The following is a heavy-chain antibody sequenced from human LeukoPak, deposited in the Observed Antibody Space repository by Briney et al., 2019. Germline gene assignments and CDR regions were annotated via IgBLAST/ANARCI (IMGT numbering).Heavy chain of an antibody. CDR3: AKPGGGNYFTHNYFDP. Sequence: PGGSLRLSYAVSGFTFSSCIMNWVRQAPGKGLEWLSYISSSSSTRYYADSVKGRFTISRDNSKNTLYLQMNSLRAEDTAIYYCAKPGGGNYFTHNYFDPWGQGTLVTVSS. V-gene: IGHV3-48*01. J-gene: IGHJ5*02. CDR1: GFTFSSCI. CDR2: ISSSSSTR. D-gene: IGHD4-23*01.